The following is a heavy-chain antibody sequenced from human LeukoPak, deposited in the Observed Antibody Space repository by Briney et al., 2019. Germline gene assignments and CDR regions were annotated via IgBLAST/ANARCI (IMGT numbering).Heavy chain of an antibody. CDR3: ARDLRSGPIVGATFWFDP. V-gene: IGHV4-59*11. CDR1: GGSISSHY. J-gene: IGHJ5*02. Sequence: PSETLSLTCTVSGGSISSHYWSWIRQPPGKGLEWIGYIYYSGSTNYNPSLKSRVTISVDASKNQCSLKLSSVTAADTAVYYGARDLRSGPIVGATFWFDPWGQGTLVTVSS. CDR2: IYYSGST. D-gene: IGHD1-26*01.